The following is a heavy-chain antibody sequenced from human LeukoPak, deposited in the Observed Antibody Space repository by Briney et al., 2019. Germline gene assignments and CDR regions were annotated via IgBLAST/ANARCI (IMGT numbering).Heavy chain of an antibody. CDR3: ARPYYVAANYYFNY. V-gene: IGHV3-48*04. CDR2: ISGSGDAS. Sequence: GGSLRLSCAASGFTFSSYSMNWVRQAPGRGLEWVAYISGSGDASNYADPVKGRFTISRDNAKNSLYLQMNSLRAEDTAVYYCARPYYVAANYYFNYWGQGTLVTVSS. J-gene: IGHJ4*02. D-gene: IGHD1-26*01. CDR1: GFTFSSYS.